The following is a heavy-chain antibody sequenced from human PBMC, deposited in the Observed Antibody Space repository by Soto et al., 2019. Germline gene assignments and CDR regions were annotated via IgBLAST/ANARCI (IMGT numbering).Heavy chain of an antibody. CDR3: ARGPDFGSGHLPFDY. D-gene: IGHD3-3*01. V-gene: IGHV4-39*01. CDR1: GGSISSSSYY. CDR2: IYSSGST. J-gene: IGHJ4*02. Sequence: SETLSLTCTVSGGSISSSSYYWGLIRQPPGKGLEWIGSIYSSGSTYYNPPLKSRVTISVDTSKNQFSLKLSSVTAADTAVYYCARGPDFGSGHLPFDYWGQGTQVTVSS.